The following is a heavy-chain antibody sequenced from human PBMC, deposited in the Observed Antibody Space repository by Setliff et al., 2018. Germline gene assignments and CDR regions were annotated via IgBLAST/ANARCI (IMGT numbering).Heavy chain of an antibody. V-gene: IGHV4-61*01. D-gene: IGHD3-3*01. CDR2: LSHSGSS. J-gene: IGHJ5*02. CDR3: AKVITVFGVVIMENWFDP. CDR1: GVPFSSTTFY. Sequence: SETLSLTCNVSGVPFSSTTFYWAWIRQSPGKGLEWIGYLSHSGSSNHNPSLKSRVTMLVDTSKNQFSLKLSSVTAADTAVYYCAKVITVFGVVIMENWFDPWGQGTLVTVPS.